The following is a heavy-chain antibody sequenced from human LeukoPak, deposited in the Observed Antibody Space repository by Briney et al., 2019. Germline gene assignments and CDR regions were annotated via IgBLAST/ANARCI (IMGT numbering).Heavy chain of an antibody. CDR2: IYHSGST. Sequence: PSETLSLTCAVSVYSLSRGYYWGWIRQPPGKGLEWIANIYHSGSTYYNPSLKSRVTISVDTSKNHFSLKLSSLTAADTAVYYCARLTYSSSILDYWGQGTLVTVSS. V-gene: IGHV4-38-2*01. CDR3: ARLTYSSSILDY. D-gene: IGHD6-6*01. J-gene: IGHJ4*02. CDR1: VYSLSRGYY.